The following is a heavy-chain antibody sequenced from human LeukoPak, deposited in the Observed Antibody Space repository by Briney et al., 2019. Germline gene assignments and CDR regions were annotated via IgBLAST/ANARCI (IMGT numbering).Heavy chain of an antibody. CDR2: IRHDGSIK. V-gene: IGHV3-30*02. J-gene: IGHJ4*02. CDR3: ARAKGDPYYNFWSGYYPSLYYFDY. Sequence: GGSLRLSCAASGFIFSTYGMYWVRQAPGRGLEWVAFIRHDGSIKNYADSVKGRSTISRDNSKNTLYLQMNSLRAEDTAVYYCARAKGDPYYNFWSGYYPSLYYFDYWGQGTLVTVSS. CDR1: GFIFSTYG. D-gene: IGHD3-3*01.